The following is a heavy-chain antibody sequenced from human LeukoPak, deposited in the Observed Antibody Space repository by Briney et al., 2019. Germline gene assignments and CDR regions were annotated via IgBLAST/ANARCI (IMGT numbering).Heavy chain of an antibody. CDR3: ASGYYGMDV. CDR2: ISSSGSTI. J-gene: IGHJ6*02. Sequence: GGSVRLSCAASKFTFSAYYMNWNRQAPGKGLEWVSGISSSGSTIHYADSVKGRFTISRDNVKNSQYLQMNSQRGEDTAVYYCASGYYGMDVWRQGATATVSS. CDR1: KFTFSAYY. V-gene: IGHV3-11*01.